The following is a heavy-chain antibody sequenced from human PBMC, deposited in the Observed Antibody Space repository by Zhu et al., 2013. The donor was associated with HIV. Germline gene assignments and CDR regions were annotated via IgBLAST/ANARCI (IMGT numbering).Heavy chain of an antibody. CDR3: ARVTSGYSYALGGYYYGMDV. CDR1: GYTLTSYD. V-gene: IGHV1-8*01. CDR2: MNPNSGNT. Sequence: QVQLEQSGAEVKKPGASVKVSCKASGYTLTSYDISWVRQATGQGLEWMGWMNPNSGNTGYAQKFQGRVTMTRNTSISTAYTELSSLRSEDTALYYCARVTSGYSYALGGYYYGMDVWGQGTTVTVSS. J-gene: IGHJ6*02. D-gene: IGHD5-18*01.